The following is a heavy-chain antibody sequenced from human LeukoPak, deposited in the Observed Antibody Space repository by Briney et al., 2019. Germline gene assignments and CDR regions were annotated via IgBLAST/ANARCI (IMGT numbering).Heavy chain of an antibody. CDR2: ISDRGSRT. CDR3: AKRGVVIRVILVGFHKEAYCFDS. J-gene: IGHJ4*02. CDR1: GITLSNYG. V-gene: IGHV3-23*01. Sequence: GGSLRLPCAVSGITLSNYGMSWVRQAPGKGLEWVAGISDRGSRTNYADSVKGRFTISTDHPKNTLYLQMNSLRAEDTAVYFCAKRGVVIRVILVGFHKEAYCFDSWGQGALVTVSS. D-gene: IGHD3-22*01.